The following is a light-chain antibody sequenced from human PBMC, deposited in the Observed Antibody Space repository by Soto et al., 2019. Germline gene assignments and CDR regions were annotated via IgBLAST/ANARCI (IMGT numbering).Light chain of an antibody. J-gene: IGKJ3*01. CDR2: GAS. CDR3: QQYGSSLT. V-gene: IGKV3-20*01. CDR1: QSVSSSY. Sequence: EIVLTQSPGTLSLSPGERATLSCRASQSVSSSYLAWYQQKPGQAPRLLIYGASSRATGIPDRFSGSGSGTDFTLTISRLEPEDFAVDYCQQYGSSLTFGHGTKVDIK.